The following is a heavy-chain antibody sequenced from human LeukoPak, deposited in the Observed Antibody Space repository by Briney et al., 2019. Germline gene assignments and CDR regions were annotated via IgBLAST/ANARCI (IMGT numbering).Heavy chain of an antibody. D-gene: IGHD3-16*01. CDR1: GFTFSSYW. J-gene: IGHJ6*02. CDR2: INHNGNVN. Sequence: HPGGSLRLSCAASGFTFSSYWMNWARQAPGKGLEWVAGINHNGNVNYYVDSVKGRFTISRDNAKNSLYLQMSNLRAEDTAVYFCARGGGLDVWGQGATVTVSS. V-gene: IGHV3-7*03. CDR3: ARGGGLDV.